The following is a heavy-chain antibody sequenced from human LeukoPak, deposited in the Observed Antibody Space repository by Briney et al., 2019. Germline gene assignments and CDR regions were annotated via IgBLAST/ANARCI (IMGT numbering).Heavy chain of an antibody. CDR1: GGSFSGYY. V-gene: IGHV4-34*01. CDR2: INHSGST. Sequence: SETLSLTCAVYGGSFSGYYGSWIRQPPGKGLEWIGEINHSGSTNYNPSLKSRVTISVDTSKNQFSLKLSSVTAADTAVYYCARGLNYYGSGSYYKGWGQGNLVTVSS. D-gene: IGHD3-10*01. J-gene: IGHJ4*02. CDR3: ARGLNYYGSGSYYKG.